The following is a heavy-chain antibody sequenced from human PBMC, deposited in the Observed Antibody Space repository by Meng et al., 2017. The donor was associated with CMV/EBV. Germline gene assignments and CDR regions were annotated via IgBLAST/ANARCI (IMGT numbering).Heavy chain of an antibody. J-gene: IGHJ4*02. CDR3: ARESMVRGED. V-gene: IGHV4-34*01. Sequence: QVQLQQWGAGLLNPSETLSLTCAVYGGSFSGYYWSWIRQPPGKGLEWIGEINHSGSTNYNPSLKSRVTISVDTSKNQFSLKLSSVTAADTAVYYCARESMVRGEDWGQGTLVTVSS. CDR2: INHSGST. CDR1: GGSFSGYY. D-gene: IGHD3-10*01.